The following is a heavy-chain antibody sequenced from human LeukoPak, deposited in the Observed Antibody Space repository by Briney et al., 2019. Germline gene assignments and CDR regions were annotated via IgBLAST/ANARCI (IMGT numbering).Heavy chain of an antibody. CDR2: ISSSSSYI. D-gene: IGHD4-17*01. Sequence: GGSLRLSCAASGFTFSSYSMNWVRQAPGKGLEWVSSISSSSSYIYYADSVKGRFTISRDNAKNSLYLQMNSLRAEDTAVYYCARVTTQLHDAFDIWGQGTMVTVSS. J-gene: IGHJ3*02. CDR1: GFTFSSYS. V-gene: IGHV3-21*01. CDR3: ARVTTQLHDAFDI.